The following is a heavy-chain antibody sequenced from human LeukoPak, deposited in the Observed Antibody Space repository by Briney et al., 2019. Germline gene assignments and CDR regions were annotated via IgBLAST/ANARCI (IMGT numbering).Heavy chain of an antibody. V-gene: IGHV4-31*03. CDR2: IYYSGST. CDR3: ARETSGYDSLGYFDY. Sequence: SETLSLTCTVSGGSISSGGYYWSWIRQHPGKGLEWIGYIYYSGSTYYNPSLKSRVTISVDTSKNQFSLKLSSVTAADTTVYYCARETSGYDSLGYFDYWGQGTLVTVSS. CDR1: GGSISSGGYY. D-gene: IGHD5-12*01. J-gene: IGHJ4*02.